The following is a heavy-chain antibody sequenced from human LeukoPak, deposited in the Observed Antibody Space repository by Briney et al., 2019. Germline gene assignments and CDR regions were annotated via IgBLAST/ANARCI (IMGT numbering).Heavy chain of an antibody. CDR3: PRARGNTYGYFEY. CDR2: INGDASST. V-gene: IGHV3-74*01. Sequence: PGGSLRLSCAASGLTLSGYWMHWVRQAPGKGLVWVSRINGDASSTSYADSVKGRFTISRDNAKSTLYLQMNSLRVEDTAVYYCPRARGNTYGYFEYWGQGTLVTVSS. J-gene: IGHJ4*02. CDR1: GLTLSGYW. D-gene: IGHD5-18*01.